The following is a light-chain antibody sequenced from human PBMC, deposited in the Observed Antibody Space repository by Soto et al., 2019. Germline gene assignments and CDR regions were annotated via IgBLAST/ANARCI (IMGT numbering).Light chain of an antibody. J-gene: IGLJ2*01. Sequence: QSVLTQPPSASGTPGQRVTISCSGSSSNIGSNTVNWYQQLPGTAPKLLIYSNNQRPSGVPDRFSGSKSGTSASLAISGLQSEDVADYYCAAWDVSLNGHVVFGGGTQLT. CDR1: SSNIGSNT. V-gene: IGLV1-44*01. CDR3: AAWDVSLNGHVV. CDR2: SNN.